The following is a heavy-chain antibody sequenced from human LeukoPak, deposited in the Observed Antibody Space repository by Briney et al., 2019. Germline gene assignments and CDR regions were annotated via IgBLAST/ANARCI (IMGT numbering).Heavy chain of an antibody. CDR1: GYTLTKLA. CDR3: AAVLMGFYDSSGYFDY. D-gene: IGHD3-22*01. V-gene: IGHV1-24*01. Sequence: ASVKVSCKVSGYTLTKLAMHWVRQAPGKGLEWMGGFDPEDGETIYAQKFQGRITMTEDTSTDTAYMELSSLRSEDTAFYYCAAVLMGFYDSSGYFDYWGQGTLVTVSS. CDR2: FDPEDGET. J-gene: IGHJ4*02.